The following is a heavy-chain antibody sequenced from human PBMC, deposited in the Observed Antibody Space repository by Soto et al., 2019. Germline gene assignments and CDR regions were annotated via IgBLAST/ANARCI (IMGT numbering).Heavy chain of an antibody. J-gene: IGHJ6*03. Sequence: QGQLQESGPRLVKPSQTLSLTCTVSGASISSGDDYWSWIRQHPGKGLERIGYIYYTGDTHYNPSLLSRVSLAVDTSTNQFSLRLSSVTAADTAVYYCARSYSSYPPAHFDCYMDVWGNGTTVTVSS. CDR2: IYYTGDT. D-gene: IGHD6-6*01. V-gene: IGHV4-31*03. CDR3: ARSYSSYPPAHFDCYMDV. CDR1: GASISSGDDY.